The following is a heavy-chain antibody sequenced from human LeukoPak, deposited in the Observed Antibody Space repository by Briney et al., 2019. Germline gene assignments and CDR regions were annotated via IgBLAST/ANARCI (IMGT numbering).Heavy chain of an antibody. CDR1: GFTFSSYA. Sequence: PGGSLRLSCAASGFTFSSYAMTWVRQAPGKGLEWVSSISDSGGHTYYADSVRGRFTISRDNYKNTVFLQMNSLRAEDTAVYYCAKDGVWQSYYFDYWGQGTLVTVSS. V-gene: IGHV3-23*01. D-gene: IGHD6-19*01. J-gene: IGHJ4*02. CDR2: ISDSGGHT. CDR3: AKDGVWQSYYFDY.